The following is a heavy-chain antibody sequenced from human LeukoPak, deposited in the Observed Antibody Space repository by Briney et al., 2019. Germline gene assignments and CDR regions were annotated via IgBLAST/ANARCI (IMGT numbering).Heavy chain of an antibody. V-gene: IGHV3-23*01. D-gene: IGHD3-16*01. J-gene: IGHJ4*02. CDR3: AREDARDGGYFDY. CDR1: GFSLTNYA. CDR2: FNGGGTYS. Sequence: GGSLRLSCAAAGFSLTNYAMGWVRQAPGKGREWLSTFNGGGTYSHHADSVEGRFTMARDNYKNTVYLQMNSLRAEDTAMYYCAREDARDGGYFDYWAQGTLVTVSS.